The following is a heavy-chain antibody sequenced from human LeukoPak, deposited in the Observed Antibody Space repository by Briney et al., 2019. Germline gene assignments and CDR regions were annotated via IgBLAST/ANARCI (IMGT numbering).Heavy chain of an antibody. J-gene: IGHJ4*02. CDR3: ARRSRNYYGSGSYWGYYFDY. CDR2: INHSGST. CDR1: GGSISSSSYY. D-gene: IGHD3-10*01. V-gene: IGHV4-39*07. Sequence: SETLSLTCTVSGGSISSSSYYWGWIRQPPGKGLEWIGEINHSGSTNYNPSLKSRVTISVDTSKNQFSLKLSSVTAADTAVYYCARRSRNYYGSGSYWGYYFDYWGQGTLVTVSS.